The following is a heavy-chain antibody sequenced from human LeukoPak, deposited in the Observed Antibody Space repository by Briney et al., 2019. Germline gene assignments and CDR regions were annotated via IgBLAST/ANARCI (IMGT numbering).Heavy chain of an antibody. Sequence: SETLSLTSTVSGGSISSYYWSWIRQPPGKGLEWIGYIYYSGSTNYNPSLKSRVTISVDTSKNQFSLKLSSVTAADTAVYYCAGYGDYWDWYFDLWGRGTPVTVSP. J-gene: IGHJ2*01. CDR2: IYYSGST. CDR3: AGYGDYWDWYFDL. CDR1: GGSISSYY. V-gene: IGHV4-59*01. D-gene: IGHD4-17*01.